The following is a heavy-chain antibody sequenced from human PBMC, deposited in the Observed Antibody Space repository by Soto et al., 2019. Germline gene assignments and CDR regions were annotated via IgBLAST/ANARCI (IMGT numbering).Heavy chain of an antibody. Sequence: QVQLVQSGAELKKPGASVRVSCRTSGYSLTGYYLHWVRQAPGQGLEWMGRINPKSGDSDYAQKFQGWVTMTTDTSINTAYMDLTRLTSNDTAIYYCARGGTIRQMTFGLVIVGRFDPWGQGTLVTVTS. D-gene: IGHD3-3*01. CDR3: ARGGTIRQMTFGLVIVGRFDP. CDR2: INPKSGDS. V-gene: IGHV1-2*04. CDR1: GYSLTGYY. J-gene: IGHJ5*02.